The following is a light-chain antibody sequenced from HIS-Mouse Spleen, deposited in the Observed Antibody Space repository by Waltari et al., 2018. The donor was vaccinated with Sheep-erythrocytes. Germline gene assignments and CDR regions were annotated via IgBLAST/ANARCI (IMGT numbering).Light chain of an antibody. CDR1: QGISSW. CDR2: AAS. J-gene: IGKJ1*01. Sequence: DIQMTQSPSSLSASVGGRVTITCRESQGISSWLGWYQQKPGKAPKLLIYAASSLQSGVPSRFSGSGSGTDFTLTISSLQPEDFATYYCQQANSFPPTFGQGTKVEIK. CDR3: QQANSFPPT. V-gene: IGKV1-12*01.